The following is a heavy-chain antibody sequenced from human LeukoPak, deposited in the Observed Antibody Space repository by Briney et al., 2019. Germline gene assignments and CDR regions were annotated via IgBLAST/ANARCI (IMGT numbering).Heavy chain of an antibody. CDR2: IRSRTHGGTT. J-gene: IGHJ4*02. CDR3: TRDGIPETNWSGYYIDY. V-gene: IGHV3-49*04. D-gene: IGHD3-3*01. CDR1: GFTFGDYA. Sequence: PGGSLRLSCTASGFTFGDYAMSWVRQAPGKGLEWVGFIRSRTHGGTTEFAAPVKDRFSISRDDSKRIAYLQMNSLKTEDTAVYYYTRDGIPETNWSGYYIDYWGQGTLVTVSS.